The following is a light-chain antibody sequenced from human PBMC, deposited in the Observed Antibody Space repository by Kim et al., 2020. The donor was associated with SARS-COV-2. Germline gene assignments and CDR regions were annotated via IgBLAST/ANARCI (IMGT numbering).Light chain of an antibody. V-gene: IGLV3-25*03. CDR3: QSADTSGTSWI. J-gene: IGLJ2*01. Sequence: PGRAPILVLYRDKERPSWIPERFPGSRSGPTLTFTLTGVQTDDEADYFCQSADTSGTSWIFGGGTQLTVL. CDR2: RDK.